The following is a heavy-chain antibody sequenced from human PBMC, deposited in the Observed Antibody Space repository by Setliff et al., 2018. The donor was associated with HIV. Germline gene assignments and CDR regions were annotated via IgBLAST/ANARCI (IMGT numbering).Heavy chain of an antibody. D-gene: IGHD1-26*01. V-gene: IGHV3-21*01. CDR1: GFTLSTYT. Sequence: GGSLRLSCAASGFTLSTYTMNWVRQAPGKGLEWISSISSNIKYIYYADSVRGRFTISRDNAKNSLYLQMNSLRVEGTAIYYCARDDPAGGIDYWGQGTLVTSPQ. CDR3: ARDDPAGGIDY. CDR2: ISSNIKYI. J-gene: IGHJ4*02.